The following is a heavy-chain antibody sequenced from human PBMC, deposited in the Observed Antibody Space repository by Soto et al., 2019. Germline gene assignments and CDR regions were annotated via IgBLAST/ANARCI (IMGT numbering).Heavy chain of an antibody. V-gene: IGHV1-3*01. CDR1: GYTFTSYA. CDR3: ARESEDLTSNFDY. J-gene: IGHJ4*02. Sequence: GASVKVSCKASGYTFTSYAMHWVRQAPGQRLEWMGWINAGNGNTKYSQKFQGRVTITRDTSASTAYMEMNSLSAEDTAVYYCARESEDLTSNFDYWGQGTLVTVSS. CDR2: INAGNGNT.